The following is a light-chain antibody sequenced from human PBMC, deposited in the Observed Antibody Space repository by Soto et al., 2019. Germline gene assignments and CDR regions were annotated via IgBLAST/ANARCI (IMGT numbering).Light chain of an antibody. CDR2: DVS. V-gene: IGLV2-11*01. J-gene: IGLJ3*02. Sequence: QSVLTQPRSVSGSPGQSVTISCTGTSSDVGNYNYVSWYQQHPGKAPKLTIYDVSKRPSGDPDRFSGSKSGNTASLTISGLQAADEADYYCCSYAGSSTWVFGGGTKLTVL. CDR3: CSYAGSSTWV. CDR1: SSDVGNYNY.